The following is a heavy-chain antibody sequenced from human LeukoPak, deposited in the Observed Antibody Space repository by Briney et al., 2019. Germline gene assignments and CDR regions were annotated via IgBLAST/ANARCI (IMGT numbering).Heavy chain of an antibody. CDR1: GGTFSSYA. J-gene: IGHJ3*02. Sequence: ASVKVSCKASGGTFSSYAISWVRQAPGQGLEWMGGIIPIFGTANYAQKFQGRVTITADESTSTAYMELSSLRSEDTAVYYCARRGRKYCSSTSCRYLGVFDIGGKGKMATVSS. V-gene: IGHV1-69*13. CDR2: IIPIFGTA. CDR3: ARRGRKYCSSTSCRYLGVFDI. D-gene: IGHD2-2*01.